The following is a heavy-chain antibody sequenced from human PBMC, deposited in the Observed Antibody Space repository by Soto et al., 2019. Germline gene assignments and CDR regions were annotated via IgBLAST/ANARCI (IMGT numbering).Heavy chain of an antibody. J-gene: IGHJ4*02. CDR2: ISGSGGST. V-gene: IGHV3-23*01. CDR1: GFTFSSYA. CDR3: AKASSAKWFGELLYSHPDY. Sequence: PGGSLRLSCAASGFTFSSYAMSWVRQAPGKGLEWVSAISGSGGSTYYADSVKGRFTISRDNSKNTLYLQMNSLRAEDTAVYYCAKASSAKWFGELLYSHPDYWGQGTLVTVSS. D-gene: IGHD3-10*01.